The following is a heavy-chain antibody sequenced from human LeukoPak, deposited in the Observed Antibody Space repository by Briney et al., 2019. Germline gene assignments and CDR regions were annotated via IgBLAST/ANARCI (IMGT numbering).Heavy chain of an antibody. J-gene: IGHJ4*02. CDR1: GYSFNTYW. D-gene: IGHD3-22*01. Sequence: GESLKISCKGSGYSFNTYWIGWVRQMPGEGLEWMGIIYPGDSDTKYSPSFQGQVTISADKSISTAYLQWSSLKASDTAMYYCARQGEYYYDSSGYYYFDYWGQGTLVTVSS. V-gene: IGHV5-51*01. CDR2: IYPGDSDT. CDR3: ARQGEYYYDSSGYYYFDY.